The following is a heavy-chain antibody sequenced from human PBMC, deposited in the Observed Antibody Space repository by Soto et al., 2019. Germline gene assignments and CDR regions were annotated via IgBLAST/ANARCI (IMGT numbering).Heavy chain of an antibody. Sequence: SETLSLTCTVSGGSISSSSYYWGWIRQPPGKGLEWIGSIYYSGSTYYNPSLKSRVTISVDTSKNQFSLKLSSVTAADTAVYYCVRHVGYSSSWVAIYYYMAVWGKGTTVTVSS. V-gene: IGHV4-39*01. CDR2: IYYSGST. CDR3: VRHVGYSSSWVAIYYYMAV. CDR1: GGSISSSSYY. D-gene: IGHD6-13*01. J-gene: IGHJ6*03.